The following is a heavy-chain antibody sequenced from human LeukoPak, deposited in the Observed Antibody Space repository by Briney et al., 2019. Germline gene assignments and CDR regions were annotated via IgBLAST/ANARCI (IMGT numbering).Heavy chain of an antibody. V-gene: IGHV3-23*01. CDR3: AKDRVGYSYGPFDY. D-gene: IGHD5-18*01. J-gene: IGHJ4*02. CDR2: ISGSGGST. Sequence: PGGSLRLSCAASGFTFSSYAMSWVRQAPGKGLEWVSAISGSGGSTYYADSVKGRFTISRDNSKNSLYLQMNSLRTEDTALYYCAKDRVGYSYGPFDYWGQGTLVTVSS. CDR1: GFTFSSYA.